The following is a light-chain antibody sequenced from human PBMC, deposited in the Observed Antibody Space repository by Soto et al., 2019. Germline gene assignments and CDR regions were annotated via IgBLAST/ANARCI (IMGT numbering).Light chain of an antibody. CDR1: QNIADY. V-gene: IGKV1-39*01. CDR2: SSS. Sequence: DIQMTQSPSSLSASAGDTVTITCRASQNIADYLSWYQQKPGKAPKLLMYSSSILDDGVSSRFSGDGSGTAFTLTITGLQPEDFATYYCLQTFTTHITFGGGTTVEVK. CDR3: LQTFTTHIT. J-gene: IGKJ4*01.